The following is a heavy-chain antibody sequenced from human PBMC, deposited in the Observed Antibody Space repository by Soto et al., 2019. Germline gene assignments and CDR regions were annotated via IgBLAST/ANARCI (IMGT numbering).Heavy chain of an antibody. Sequence: PSETLSLTCSFSGDSVTSHYFTWIRQSPEKGLEWIGYMHYTGFSHYNPSLKSRLTISVDKSKNQFTLQLTSVTVADTAVYYCARTYSSSWSSWALFDLWGQGTLVTVSS. J-gene: IGHJ4*02. CDR3: ARTYSSSWSSWALFDL. CDR1: GDSVTSHY. V-gene: IGHV4-59*02. CDR2: MHYTGFS. D-gene: IGHD6-13*01.